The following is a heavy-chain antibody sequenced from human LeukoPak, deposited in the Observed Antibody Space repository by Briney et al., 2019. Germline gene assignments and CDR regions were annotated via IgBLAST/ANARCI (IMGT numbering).Heavy chain of an antibody. J-gene: IGHJ3*02. Sequence: SETLSLTCTVSGGSISSYYWSWIRQPAGKGLEWIGRIYTSGSTNYNPSLESRVTMSVDTSKNQFSLKLSSVTAADTAVYYCARDIGMITFGGVIVAIGGPDAFDIWGQGTMVTVSS. CDR3: ARDIGMITFGGVIVAIGGPDAFDI. V-gene: IGHV4-4*07. CDR2: IYTSGST. D-gene: IGHD3-16*02. CDR1: GGSISSYY.